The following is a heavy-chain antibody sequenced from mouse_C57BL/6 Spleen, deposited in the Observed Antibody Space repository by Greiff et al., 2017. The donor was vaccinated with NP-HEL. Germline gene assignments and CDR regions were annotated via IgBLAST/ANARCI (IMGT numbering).Heavy chain of an antibody. Sequence: VKLMESGPGLVQPSQSLSITCTVSGFSLTSYGVHWVRQSPGKGLEWLGVIWRGGSTDYNAAFMSRLSITKDNSKSQVFFKMNSLQADDTAIYYCAGSYGSSSYFDYWGQGTTLTVSS. CDR1: GFSLTSYG. V-gene: IGHV2-5*01. D-gene: IGHD1-1*01. CDR3: AGSYGSSSYFDY. CDR2: IWRGGST. J-gene: IGHJ2*01.